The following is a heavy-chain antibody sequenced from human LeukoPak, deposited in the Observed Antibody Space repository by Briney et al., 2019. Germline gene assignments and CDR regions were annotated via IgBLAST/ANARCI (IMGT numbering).Heavy chain of an antibody. CDR1: GFTFSSYA. D-gene: IGHD2-2*01. CDR3: ASPYCSSTSCYLFGYYYYGMDV. V-gene: IGHV3-30-3*01. CDR2: ISYDGSNK. J-gene: IGHJ6*02. Sequence: GRSLRLSCAASGFTFSSYAMHWVRQAPGKGLEWMAVISYDGSNKYYADSVKGRFTISRDNSKNTLYLQMNSLRAEDTAVYYCASPYCSSTSCYLFGYYYYGMDVWGQGTTVTVSS.